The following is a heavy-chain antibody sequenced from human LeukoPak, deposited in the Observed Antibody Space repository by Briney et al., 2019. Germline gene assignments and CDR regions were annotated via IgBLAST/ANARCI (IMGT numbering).Heavy chain of an antibody. CDR3: ARDRYCSGGSCYSVRMSSFDI. D-gene: IGHD2-15*01. CDR2: ISAYNGNT. Sequence: ASVKVSCKASGYTFTSYGISWVRQAPGQGLEWMGWISAYNGNTNYAQKLQGRVTMTTDTSTSTAYMELRSLRSDDTAVYYCARDRYCSGGSCYSVRMSSFDIWGQGTMVTVSS. CDR1: GYTFTSYG. V-gene: IGHV1-18*01. J-gene: IGHJ3*02.